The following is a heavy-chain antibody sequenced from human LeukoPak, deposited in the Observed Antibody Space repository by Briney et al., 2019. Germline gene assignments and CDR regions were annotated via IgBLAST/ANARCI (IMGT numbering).Heavy chain of an antibody. CDR3: VRSAFLTTEFYFDY. CDR2: VSSSSSYI. V-gene: IGHV3-21*01. Sequence: GGSLRLSCAASGFTFSSYNMNWVRQAPGKGLEWVSSVSSSSSYIYYADSVKGRFTVSRDNAKNTLYLQMNSLRAEDTAVYYCVRSAFLTTEFYFDYWGHGTLVTVSS. CDR1: GFTFSSYN. D-gene: IGHD4-11*01. J-gene: IGHJ4*01.